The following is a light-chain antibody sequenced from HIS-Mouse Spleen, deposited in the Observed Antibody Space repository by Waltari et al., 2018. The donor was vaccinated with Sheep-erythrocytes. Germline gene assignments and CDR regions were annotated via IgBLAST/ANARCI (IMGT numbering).Light chain of an antibody. J-gene: IGKJ5*01. CDR3: QQANSFPIT. V-gene: IGKV1-12*01. Sequence: DIQMTQSPSTLSASVGDRVTITCRASPGISSWLAWYQQKPGKAPKLLIYAASSLQSGVPSRFSGSGSGTDFTLTISSLQPEDFATYYCQQANSFPITFGQGTRLEIK. CDR2: AAS. CDR1: PGISSW.